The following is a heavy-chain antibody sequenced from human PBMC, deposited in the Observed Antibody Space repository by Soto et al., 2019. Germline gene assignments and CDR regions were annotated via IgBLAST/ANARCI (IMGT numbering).Heavy chain of an antibody. CDR3: ARDPLDYYDSSGPYDAFDI. V-gene: IGHV1-69*04. J-gene: IGHJ3*02. CDR1: GGTFSSYT. CDR2: IIPILGIA. D-gene: IGHD3-22*01. Sequence: SVKVSCKASGGTFSSYTISWVRQAPGQGLEWMGRIIPILGIANYAQKFQGRVTITADKSTSTAYMELSSLRSEDTAVYYCARDPLDYYDSSGPYDAFDIWGQGTMVTV.